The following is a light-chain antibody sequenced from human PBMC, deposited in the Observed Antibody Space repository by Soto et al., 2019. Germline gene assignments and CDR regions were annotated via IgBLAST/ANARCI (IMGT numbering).Light chain of an antibody. CDR1: QSVSSD. Sequence: EIVMTQSPATLSVSPGESATLSCRASQSVSSDLAWYQQKPGQAPRLLIYYTSTRATGFPARFSGGGSETDFSLTISSLQIEDFALYYCQQSNNWPPLTFGGGTKVDI. V-gene: IGKV3-15*01. CDR2: YTS. J-gene: IGKJ4*01. CDR3: QQSNNWPPLT.